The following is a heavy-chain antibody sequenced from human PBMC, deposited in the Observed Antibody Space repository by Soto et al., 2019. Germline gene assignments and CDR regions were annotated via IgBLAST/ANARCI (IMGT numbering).Heavy chain of an antibody. Sequence: QITLKESGPTLVKPTQTLTLTCTFSGFSFSTTGVNVNWIRQPPGKTLEWLALIYWTDDKRYSPSLKDRLTITKDTSKYQVVLTMTNMDPVDTATYCCATHSLYFYYYGMDVWGQGTTVTVSS. CDR1: GFSFSTTGVN. J-gene: IGHJ6*02. CDR3: ATHSLYFYYYGMDV. CDR2: IYWTDDK. V-gene: IGHV2-5*01.